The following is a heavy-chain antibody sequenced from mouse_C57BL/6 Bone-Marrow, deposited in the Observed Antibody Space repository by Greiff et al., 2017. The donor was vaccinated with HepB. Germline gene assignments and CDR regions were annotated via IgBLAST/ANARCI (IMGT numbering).Heavy chain of an antibody. J-gene: IGHJ1*03. CDR1: GYTFTSYG. D-gene: IGHD1-1*01. CDR2: IYPRSGNT. CDR3: ARTSPYGSSYVWYFDV. Sequence: VKLMESGAELARPGASVKLSCKASGYTFTSYGISWVKQRTGQGLEWIGEIYPRSGNTYYNEKFKGKATLTADKSSSTAYMELRSLTSEDSAVYFCARTSPYGSSYVWYFDVWGTGTTVTVSS. V-gene: IGHV1-81*01.